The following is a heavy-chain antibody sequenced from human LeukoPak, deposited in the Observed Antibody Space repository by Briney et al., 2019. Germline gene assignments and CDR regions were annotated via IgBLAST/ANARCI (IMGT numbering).Heavy chain of an antibody. J-gene: IGHJ3*02. V-gene: IGHV4-34*01. CDR1: GGSFSGYY. Sequence: SETLSLTCAVYGGSFSGYYWSWIRQPPGKGLEWIGEINHSGSTNYNPSLKSRVTISVDRSKNQFSLKLSSVTAADTAVYYCARTSIAARRAKAFDIWGQGTMVTVSS. CDR2: INHSGST. CDR3: ARTSIAARRAKAFDI. D-gene: IGHD6-6*01.